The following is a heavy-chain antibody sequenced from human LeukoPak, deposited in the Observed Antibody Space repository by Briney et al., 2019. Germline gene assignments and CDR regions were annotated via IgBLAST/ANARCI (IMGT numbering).Heavy chain of an antibody. D-gene: IGHD3-22*01. CDR1: GFTFSSYA. J-gene: IGHJ3*02. CDR3: AKVPSYDSSGLWAFDI. CDR2: ISGSGGST. Sequence: GGSLRLSCAASGFTFSSYAMSWVRQAPGKGLEWVSAISGSGGSTYYADSVKGRFTISRDNTKNTLYLQMNSLRAEDTAVYYCAKVPSYDSSGLWAFDIWGQGTMVTVSS. V-gene: IGHV3-23*01.